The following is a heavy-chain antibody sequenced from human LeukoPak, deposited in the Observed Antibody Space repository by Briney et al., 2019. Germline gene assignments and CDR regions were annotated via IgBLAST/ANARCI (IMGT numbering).Heavy chain of an antibody. V-gene: IGHV3-74*01. Sequence: GGSLRLSCAASGFTFSSYSMHWVRQAPGKGLVWVSRIESDGGQPIHADSVKGRFTVSRDNAKSTLYLQMNSLRAEDTAVYYCTRGGYYNGYDYWGQGTLVTVSS. CDR3: TRGGYYNGYDY. CDR2: IESDGGQP. CDR1: GFTFSSYS. D-gene: IGHD3-10*01. J-gene: IGHJ4*02.